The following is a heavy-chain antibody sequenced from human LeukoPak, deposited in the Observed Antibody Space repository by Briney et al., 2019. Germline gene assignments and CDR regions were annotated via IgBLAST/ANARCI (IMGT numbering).Heavy chain of an antibody. Sequence: ASVKVSYKASGGTFSSYAISWVRQAPGQGLEWMGGIIHIFGTANYAQKFQGRVTITADESTSTAYMELSSLRSEDTAVYYCAGKDTAMVYYNWFDPWGQGTLVTVSS. CDR1: GGTFSSYA. D-gene: IGHD5-18*01. CDR3: AGKDTAMVYYNWFDP. CDR2: IIHIFGTA. J-gene: IGHJ5*02. V-gene: IGHV1-69*13.